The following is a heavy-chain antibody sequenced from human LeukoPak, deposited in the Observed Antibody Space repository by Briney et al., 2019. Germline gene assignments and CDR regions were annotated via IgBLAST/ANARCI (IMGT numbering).Heavy chain of an antibody. V-gene: IGHV3-33*01. D-gene: IGHD3-10*01. CDR2: IWYDGSNK. J-gene: IGHJ6*02. CDR1: GFTFSSYG. Sequence: GGSLRLSCAASGFTFSSYGMHWVRQAPGEGLEWVAVIWYDGSNKYYADSVKGRFTISRDNSKNTLYLQMKSLRAEDTAVYYCARDPPLNYYGSGSQYYYYYYGMDVWGQGTTVTVSS. CDR3: ARDPPLNYYGSGSQYYYYYYGMDV.